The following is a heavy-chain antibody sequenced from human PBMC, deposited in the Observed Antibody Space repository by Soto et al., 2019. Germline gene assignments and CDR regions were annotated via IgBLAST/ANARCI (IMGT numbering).Heavy chain of an antibody. V-gene: IGHV4-34*01. CDR2: IYYSGST. J-gene: IGHJ4*02. CDR1: GGSCSGYY. Sequence: SETLSLTCAVYGGSCSGYYWSWIRQPPGKGLEWIGSIYYSGSTYYNPSLQSRVAISVDTSKNQFSLKLKSVTAADTAIYYCARRTVNIRTFYSGLKTHCFDYWGQGAPVTVSS. D-gene: IGHD6-19*01. CDR3: ARRTVNIRTFYSGLKTHCFDY.